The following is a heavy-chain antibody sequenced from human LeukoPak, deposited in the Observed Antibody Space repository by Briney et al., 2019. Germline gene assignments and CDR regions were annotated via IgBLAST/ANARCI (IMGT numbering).Heavy chain of an antibody. V-gene: IGHV1-18*04. CDR1: GYTFTSYG. CDR2: ISAYNGNT. J-gene: IGHJ4*02. D-gene: IGHD3-10*01. Sequence: ASVKVSCKASGYTFTSYGISWVRQAPGQGLEWMGWISAYNGNTNYAQKLQGRVTMTTDTSTSTAYMELRSLRSDDTAVYYCARDWIRFGELSWDYWGQGTLVTVSS. CDR3: ARDWIRFGELSWDY.